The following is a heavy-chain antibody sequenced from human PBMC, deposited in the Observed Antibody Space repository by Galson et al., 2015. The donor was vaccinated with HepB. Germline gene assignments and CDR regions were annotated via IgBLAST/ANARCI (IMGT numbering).Heavy chain of an antibody. Sequence: SVKVSCKASGYPFTGYCLHWVRQAPGQGLEWLGWINPNNGGTHSAQRFRGRVIMTRDTSISTAYLEVTRLTFDDTATYHCAGDSVGNLPVPHSSDYWGQGTLVTVSS. V-gene: IGHV1-2*02. CDR3: AGDSVGNLPVPHSSDY. D-gene: IGHD1-14*01. CDR2: INPNNGGT. CDR1: GYPFTGYC. J-gene: IGHJ4*02.